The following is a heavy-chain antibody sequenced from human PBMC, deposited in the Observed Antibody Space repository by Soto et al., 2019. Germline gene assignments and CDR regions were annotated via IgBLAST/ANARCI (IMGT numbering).Heavy chain of an antibody. Sequence: SETLSLTCSVSGGSISSYYWSWIRQPAGKGLEWIGRIYTSGSTNYNPSLKSRVTMSVDTSKNQFSLKLSSVTAADTAVYYCAGAWGEQWLGQGWFDPWGQGTRFTASS. D-gene: IGHD6-19*01. J-gene: IGHJ5*02. CDR2: IYTSGST. CDR3: AGAWGEQWLGQGWFDP. CDR1: GGSISSYY. V-gene: IGHV4-4*07.